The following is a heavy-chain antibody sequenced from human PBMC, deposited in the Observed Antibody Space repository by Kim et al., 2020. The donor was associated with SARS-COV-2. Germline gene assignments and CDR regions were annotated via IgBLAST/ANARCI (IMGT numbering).Heavy chain of an antibody. CDR2: IYYSGST. CDR3: ARGLGSNDAFDI. J-gene: IGHJ3*02. Sequence: SETLSLTCTVSGGSISSSSYYWGWIRQPPGKGLEWIGSIYYSGSTYYNPSLKSRVTISVDTSKNQFSLKLSSVTAADTAVYYCARGLGSNDAFDIWGQGTMVTVSS. CDR1: GGSISSSSYY. D-gene: IGHD3-16*01. V-gene: IGHV4-39*01.